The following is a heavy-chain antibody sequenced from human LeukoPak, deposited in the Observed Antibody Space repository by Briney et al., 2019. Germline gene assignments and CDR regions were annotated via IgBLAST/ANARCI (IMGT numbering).Heavy chain of an antibody. D-gene: IGHD6-19*01. V-gene: IGHV6-1*01. CDR3: ARNGNSGAIAVADA. Sequence: SQTLSLTCAISGDSFSSNSAAWNWLRQSPSRGLEWLGSTYYRSKWYNDYAVSVKSLITINPDTSKNQFSLQLNSVTPEDTAVYYCARNGNSGAIAVADAWGQGTLVTVSS. J-gene: IGHJ5*02. CDR2: TYYRSKWYN. CDR1: GDSFSSNSAA.